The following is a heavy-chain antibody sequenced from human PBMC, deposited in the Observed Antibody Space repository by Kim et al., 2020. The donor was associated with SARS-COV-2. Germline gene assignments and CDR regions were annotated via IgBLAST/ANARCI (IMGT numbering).Heavy chain of an antibody. CDR3: ARYHASHSIALSYYFDY. V-gene: IGHV5-51*01. CDR2: IYPGDSDT. D-gene: IGHD6-6*01. CDR1: GYSFTSYW. Sequence: GESLKISCKGSGYSFTSYWIGWVRQMPGKGLEWMGIIYPGDSDTRYSPSFQGQVTISADKSISTAYLQWSSLKASDTAMYYCARYHASHSIALSYYFDYWGQGTLVTVSS. J-gene: IGHJ4*02.